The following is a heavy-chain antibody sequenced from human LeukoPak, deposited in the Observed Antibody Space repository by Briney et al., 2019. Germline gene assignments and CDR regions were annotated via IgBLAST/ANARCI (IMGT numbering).Heavy chain of an antibody. CDR3: AAGLDTAMADAFDI. CDR1: GYTFTGYY. D-gene: IGHD5-18*01. J-gene: IGHJ3*02. V-gene: IGHV1-2*02. CDR2: INPNSGGT. Sequence: ASVKVSCKASGYTFTGYYMHWVGQAPGQGLEWMGWINPNSGGTNYAQKLQGRVTMTTDTSTSTAYMELRSLRSDDTAVYYCAAGLDTAMADAFDIWGQGTMVTVSS.